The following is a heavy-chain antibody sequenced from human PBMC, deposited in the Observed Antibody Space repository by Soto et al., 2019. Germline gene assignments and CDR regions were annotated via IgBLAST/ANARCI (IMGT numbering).Heavy chain of an antibody. V-gene: IGHV3-21*01. D-gene: IGHD6-19*01. CDR1: GFTFSSYS. CDR2: ISSSSYI. J-gene: IGHJ4*02. Sequence: GGALIPSCTAAGFTFSSYSRNWVRQAPGKGLEWVSSISSSSYIYYADSVKGRFTISRDNAKNSLYLQMNSLRAEDTAVYYCARDPHHVEIAVAGTGYFDYWGQGTLVTVSS. CDR3: ARDPHHVEIAVAGTGYFDY.